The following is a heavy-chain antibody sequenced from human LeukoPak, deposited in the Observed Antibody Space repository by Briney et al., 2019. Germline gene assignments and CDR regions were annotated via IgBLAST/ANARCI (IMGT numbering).Heavy chain of an antibody. CDR1: GYTLHELS. J-gene: IGHJ4*02. Sequence: ASVKVSCKVSGYTLHELSMHWVRQAPGKGVEWEGDFDPEDGETIYAQKFQGRVTMPQDTSTDTAYMELSSLRSEDTAVYYCATDQGGAMEDYWGQGTLVTVSS. CDR3: ATDQGGAMEDY. D-gene: IGHD3-16*01. V-gene: IGHV1-24*01. CDR2: FDPEDGET.